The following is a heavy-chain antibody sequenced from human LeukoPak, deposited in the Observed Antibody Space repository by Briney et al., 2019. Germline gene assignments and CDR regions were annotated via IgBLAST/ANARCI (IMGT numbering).Heavy chain of an antibody. CDR1: GGSISSDF. Sequence: TSETLSLTCTVSGGSISSDFWSWIRQPPGKGLEWIGYIYYSGSTNYNPSLKSRVTISVDTSKNQFSLKLSSVTAADTAVYYCARYSSSWLNRNWFDPWGQGTLVTVSS. D-gene: IGHD6-13*01. CDR2: IYYSGST. J-gene: IGHJ5*02. CDR3: ARYSSSWLNRNWFDP. V-gene: IGHV4-59*01.